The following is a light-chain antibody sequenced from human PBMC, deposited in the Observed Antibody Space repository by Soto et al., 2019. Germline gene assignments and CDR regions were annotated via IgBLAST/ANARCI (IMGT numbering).Light chain of an antibody. Sequence: QAVVTQPPSVSGAPGQRVTISCTGSSSNIGAAYDVHWYQHLPKTAPKLLIYGNSNRPSGVPDRFSGSKSGTSASLAITGLQAEDEADYYCQSYDSSLSGVVFGGGTKLTVL. J-gene: IGLJ2*01. CDR2: GNS. V-gene: IGLV1-40*01. CDR3: QSYDSSLSGVV. CDR1: SSNIGAAYD.